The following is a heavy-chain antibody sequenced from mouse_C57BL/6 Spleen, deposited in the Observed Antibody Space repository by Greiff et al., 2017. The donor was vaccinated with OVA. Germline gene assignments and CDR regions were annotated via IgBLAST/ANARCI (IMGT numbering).Heavy chain of an antibody. D-gene: IGHD1-1*01. V-gene: IGHV1-69*01. CDR1: GYTFTSYW. J-gene: IGHJ2*01. CDR3: ARYGSSYFDY. Sequence: QVQLQQPGAELVMPGASVKLSCKASGYTFTSYWMHWVKQRPGQGLEWIGEIDPSDSYTNYNQKFKGKSTLTVDKSSSTAYMQLSSLTSEDSAVYYGARYGSSYFDYWGQGTTLTVSS. CDR2: IDPSDSYT.